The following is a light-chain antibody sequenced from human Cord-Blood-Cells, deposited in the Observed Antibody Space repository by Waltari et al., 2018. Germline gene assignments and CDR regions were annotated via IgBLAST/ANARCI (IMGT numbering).Light chain of an antibody. CDR2: DAS. Sequence: EIVLTQSPATLSLSPGERATLSCRASQSVSSYLAWYQQKPGQAPRLLIYDASNSATGIPARFRGSGSGTDFTLTISSLEPEDFAVYYCQQRSNWPTFGQGTKVEIK. V-gene: IGKV3-11*01. CDR3: QQRSNWPT. J-gene: IGKJ1*01. CDR1: QSVSSY.